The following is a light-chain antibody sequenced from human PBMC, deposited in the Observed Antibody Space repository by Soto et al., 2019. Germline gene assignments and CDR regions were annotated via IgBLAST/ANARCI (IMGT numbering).Light chain of an antibody. V-gene: IGKV3-15*01. CDR2: GAS. CDR1: QSVDTF. CDR3: QQYHAWPPGT. Sequence: DIVMTQSPAILSVSPGERATLSCRASQSVDTFLAWFQHKAGQAPRLLIFGASTRAAGVPARFSGGWYGTEFTITVDRLRSEDFAVYFCQQYHAWPPGTFGGGTKVESK. J-gene: IGKJ4*01.